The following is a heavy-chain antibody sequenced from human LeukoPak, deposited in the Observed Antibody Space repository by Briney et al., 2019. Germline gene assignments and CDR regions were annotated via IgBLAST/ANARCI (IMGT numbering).Heavy chain of an antibody. CDR1: GGSVSSYY. J-gene: IGHJ5*02. CDR3: ARRRAEGGNNGHDNCFDP. D-gene: IGHD5-24*01. Sequence: SETLSLTCTVAGGSVSSYYWSWVRHPAGKGLEWIGNIYSSGSTNYNPSLKSRVTISIDTSKNQFSLKLSSVTAADTAVYYCARRRAEGGNNGHDNCFDPWGQGSLVTVSS. V-gene: IGHV4-59*08. CDR2: IYSSGST.